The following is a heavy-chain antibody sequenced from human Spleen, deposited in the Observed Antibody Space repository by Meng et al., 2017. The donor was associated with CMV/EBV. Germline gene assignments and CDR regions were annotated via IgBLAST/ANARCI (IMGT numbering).Heavy chain of an antibody. V-gene: IGHV1-2*02. J-gene: IGHJ6*02. CDR2: INPNSGGT. CDR1: GYTFTGYY. CDR3: AAASDSGYDIYYYYGMDV. D-gene: IGHD5-12*01. Sequence: ASVKVSCKASGYTFTGYYMHWVRQAPGQGLEWMGWINPNSGGTNYAQKFQGRVTMTRDTSISTAYMELSRLRSDDTAVYYCAAASDSGYDIYYYYGMDVWGQGTTVTVSS.